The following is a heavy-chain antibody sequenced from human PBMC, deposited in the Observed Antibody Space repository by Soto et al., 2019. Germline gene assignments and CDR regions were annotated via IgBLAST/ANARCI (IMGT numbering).Heavy chain of an antibody. V-gene: IGHV1-8*01. CDR3: ARRAETNGWNGFGADKYYFDY. J-gene: IGHJ4*02. D-gene: IGHD1-1*01. Sequence: ASVKVSCKASGYTFTSYDIYWVRQATGQGLEWMGWMNPNTGNSGYAQKFQGRVTMTSDTSISTAHMELSSLRSEDTAVYYCARRAETNGWNGFGADKYYFDYWGQGTLVTVSS. CDR2: MNPNTGNS. CDR1: GYTFTSYD.